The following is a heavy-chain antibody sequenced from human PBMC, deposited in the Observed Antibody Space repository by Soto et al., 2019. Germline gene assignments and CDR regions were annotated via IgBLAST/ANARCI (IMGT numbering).Heavy chain of an antibody. D-gene: IGHD7-27*01. CDR2: INPDSGGT. J-gene: IGHJ3*02. CDR1: GYIFSAYY. Sequence: QVQLAQSGAEVKKPGASVKVSCKASGYIFSAYYLYWVRQAPGRGLEWVGWINPDSGGTNYAQKFLGWVTMTRDTSIRTAYMELNSLRSDDTAVYYCERGETGVDDALDIWGQGTMVTVSS. CDR3: ERGETGVDDALDI. V-gene: IGHV1-2*04.